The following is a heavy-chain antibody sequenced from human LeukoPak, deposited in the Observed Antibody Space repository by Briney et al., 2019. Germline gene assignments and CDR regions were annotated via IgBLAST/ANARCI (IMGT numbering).Heavy chain of an antibody. Sequence: GGSLRLSCAASGFAFSSYAMSWVRQAPGKGLEWVSAISGSGDIITYADSVKGRFTISRDNSKNTLYLQMNSLEAEDTAVYYCAKDLRTTVTTQFFNYWGQGTLVTVSS. J-gene: IGHJ4*02. CDR3: AKDLRTTVTTQFFNY. CDR1: GFAFSSYA. V-gene: IGHV3-23*01. D-gene: IGHD4-11*01. CDR2: ISGSGDII.